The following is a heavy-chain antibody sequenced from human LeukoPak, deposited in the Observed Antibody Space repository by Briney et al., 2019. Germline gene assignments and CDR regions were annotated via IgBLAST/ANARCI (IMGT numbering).Heavy chain of an antibody. V-gene: IGHV3-49*03. J-gene: IGHJ4*02. CDR1: GFTFGDYA. D-gene: IGHD6-19*01. CDR3: TGLKGTGWPIDY. Sequence: SGGSLRLSCTDSGFTFGDYAMSWFRQAPGKGLECVGFIRSKAYGGTTEYAASVKGRFTISRDDSKSIVYLQMNGLKTDDTAVYYCTGLKGTGWPIDYWGQGTLVTVSS. CDR2: IRSKAYGGTT.